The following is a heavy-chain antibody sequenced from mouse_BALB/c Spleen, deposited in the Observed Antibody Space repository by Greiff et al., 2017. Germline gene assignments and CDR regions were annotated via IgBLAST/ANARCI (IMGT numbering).Heavy chain of an antibody. D-gene: IGHD2-14*01. V-gene: IGHV1-9*01. J-gene: IGHJ4*01. CDR1: GYTFSSYW. Sequence: QVQLKQSGAELMKPGASVKISCKATGYTFSSYWIEWVKQRPGHGLEWIGEILPGSGSTNYNEKFKGKATFTADTSSNTAYMQLSSLTSEDSAVYYCARSNYRYEYPGAMDYWGQGTSVTVSS. CDR2: ILPGSGST. CDR3: ARSNYRYEYPGAMDY.